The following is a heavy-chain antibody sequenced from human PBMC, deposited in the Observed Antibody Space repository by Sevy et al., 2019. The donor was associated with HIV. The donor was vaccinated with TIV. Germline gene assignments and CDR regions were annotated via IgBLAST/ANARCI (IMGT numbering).Heavy chain of an antibody. V-gene: IGHV3-7*01. CDR1: GFTFTNYW. D-gene: IGHD1-1*01. Sequence: GGSLRLSCAASGFTFTNYWMSWVRQTPGKGLEWVATIKQDESKKYYVDSVKGRFAISRDKGKNSVCLQMNGLRAEDTALYYCAREVGGYNWRPYYFDSWGQGTLVTVSS. CDR2: IKQDESKK. J-gene: IGHJ4*02. CDR3: AREVGGYNWRPYYFDS.